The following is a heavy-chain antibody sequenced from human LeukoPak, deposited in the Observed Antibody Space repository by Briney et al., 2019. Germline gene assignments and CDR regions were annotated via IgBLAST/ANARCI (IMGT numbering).Heavy chain of an antibody. CDR2: ISSSSSYI. CDR3: ARDRGGSGSYYINAFDI. D-gene: IGHD1-26*01. CDR1: GFTFSSYS. Sequence: GGSLRLSCAASGFTFSSYSMNWVRQAPGKGLEWVSSISSSSSYIYYADSVKGRFTISRDNAKNSLYLQMNSLRAEDTAVYYCARDRGGSGSYYINAFDIWGQGTMVTVSS. J-gene: IGHJ3*02. V-gene: IGHV3-21*01.